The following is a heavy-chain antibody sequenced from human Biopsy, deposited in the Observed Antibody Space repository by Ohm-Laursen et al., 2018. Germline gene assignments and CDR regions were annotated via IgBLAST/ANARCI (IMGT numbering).Heavy chain of an antibody. D-gene: IGHD2-8*01. CDR1: GYPFTFYE. Sequence: ASVKVSCKTSGYPFTFYEINWVRQATGQGLEWLGWMNPESGNTGSAQKFHDRVTMTMNTSINTAYLELSSLRSEDTAVYYCARFDNGFDKWGQGTLVTVSS. CDR2: MNPESGNT. V-gene: IGHV1-8*01. J-gene: IGHJ4*02. CDR3: ARFDNGFDK.